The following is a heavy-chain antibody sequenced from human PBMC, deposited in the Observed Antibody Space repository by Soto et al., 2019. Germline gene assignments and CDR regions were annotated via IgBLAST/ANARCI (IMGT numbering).Heavy chain of an antibody. D-gene: IGHD6-19*01. Sequence: QLQESGPGRVKPSETLSLTCTVSGGSISSNGRYWGWIRQPPGKGLEWIASINYRGSTYHNPSLKSRVTISIDPSKNQFSLRLSSVTAADTAVYYCARLGSSGWYQGSYLDSWGQGSLVTASS. CDR1: GGSISSNGRY. CDR2: INYRGST. CDR3: ARLGSSGWYQGSYLDS. J-gene: IGHJ4*02. V-gene: IGHV4-39*01.